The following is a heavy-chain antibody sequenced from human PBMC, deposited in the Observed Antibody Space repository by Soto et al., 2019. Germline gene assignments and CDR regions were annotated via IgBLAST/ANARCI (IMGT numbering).Heavy chain of an antibody. J-gene: IGHJ4*02. CDR2: IRDKAKNYAT. V-gene: IGHV3-73*02. CDR3: STSWADGDPL. CDR1: GFSFSDSL. Sequence: EVQLVESGGDLVQPGGSLKLSCAASGFSFSDSLINWVRQAPGKGLEWVGRIRDKAKNYATAYTASLKGRFTISRDDSKNTAYVQMNSLKTEDTGVYYCSTSWADGDPLWGQGTLVTVSS. D-gene: IGHD4-17*01.